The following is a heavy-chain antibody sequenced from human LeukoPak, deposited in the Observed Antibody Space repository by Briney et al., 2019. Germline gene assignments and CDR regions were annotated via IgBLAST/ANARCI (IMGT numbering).Heavy chain of an antibody. Sequence: SETLSLTCTVSGGSISSYYWSWIRQPAGKGLEWIGRIYTSGSTNYNPSLKSRVTMSVDTSKNQFSLKLSSVTAADTAVYYCARVLWFGEGEFYMDVWGKGTTVTISS. V-gene: IGHV4-4*07. CDR3: ARVLWFGEGEFYMDV. J-gene: IGHJ6*03. D-gene: IGHD3-10*01. CDR2: IYTSGST. CDR1: GGSISSYY.